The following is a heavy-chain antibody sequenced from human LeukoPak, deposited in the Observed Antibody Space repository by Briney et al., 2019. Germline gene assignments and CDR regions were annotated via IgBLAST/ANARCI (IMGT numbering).Heavy chain of an antibody. CDR2: ISYDGSNK. Sequence: PGGSLRLSCAASGFTFSSYAMHWVRQAPGKGLEWVAVISYDGSNKYYADSVKGRFTISRDNSKNTLYLQMNSLRAEDTAVYYCAREACSSTSCHTYYYYGMDVWGQGTTVTVSS. D-gene: IGHD2-2*02. CDR1: GFTFSSYA. J-gene: IGHJ6*02. V-gene: IGHV3-30-3*01. CDR3: AREACSSTSCHTYYYYGMDV.